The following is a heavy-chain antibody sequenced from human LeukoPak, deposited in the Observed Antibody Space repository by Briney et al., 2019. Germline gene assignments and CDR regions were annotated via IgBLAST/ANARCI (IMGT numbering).Heavy chain of an antibody. CDR1: GYTVTCYY. J-gene: IGHJ4*02. D-gene: IGHD3-10*01. CDR3: ARDPLWGSGSYFSPNFDY. CDR2: INPNIGGT. V-gene: IGHV1-2*02. Sequence: ASVKVSCKASGYTVTCYYMHCVRQAPGQGLEWMGWINPNIGGTNYAQKFQGRVPMTRDTSISTAYMELSRLRSDDTAVYYCARDPLWGSGSYFSPNFDYWGQGTLVTVSS.